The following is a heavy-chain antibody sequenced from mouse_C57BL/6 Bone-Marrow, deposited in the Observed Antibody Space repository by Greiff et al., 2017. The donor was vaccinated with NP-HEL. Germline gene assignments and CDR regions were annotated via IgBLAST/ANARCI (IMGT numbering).Heavy chain of an antibody. CDR2: IYPGDGDT. CDR3: ASFTTVVAPYAMDY. V-gene: IGHV1-82*01. D-gene: IGHD1-1*01. J-gene: IGHJ4*01. Sequence: VKLMESGPELVKPGASVKISCKASGYAFSSSWMNWVKQRPGKGLEWIGRIYPGDGDTNYNGKFKGKATLTADKSSSTAYMQLSSLTSEDSAVYFCASFTTVVAPYAMDYWGQGTSVTVSS. CDR1: GYAFSSSW.